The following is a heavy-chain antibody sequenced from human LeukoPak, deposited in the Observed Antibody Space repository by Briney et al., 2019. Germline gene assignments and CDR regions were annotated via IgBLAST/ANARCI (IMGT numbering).Heavy chain of an antibody. CDR3: AKDRRALYSSSWYVAWYFDL. CDR2: IYSGGGT. D-gene: IGHD6-13*01. Sequence: GGTLRLSCAASGFTVSTNYMSWVRQAPGKGLEWVSHIYSGGGTYYADSVKGRFTISRDNSKNTLYLQMNSLRAEDTAVYYCAKDRRALYSSSWYVAWYFDLWGRGTLVTVSS. V-gene: IGHV3-66*01. J-gene: IGHJ2*01. CDR1: GFTVSTNY.